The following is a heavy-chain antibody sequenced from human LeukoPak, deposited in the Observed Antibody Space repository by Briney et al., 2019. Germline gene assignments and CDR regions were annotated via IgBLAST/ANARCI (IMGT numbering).Heavy chain of an antibody. CDR3: ARGGSFDDY. J-gene: IGHJ4*02. CDR2: IYYSGST. V-gene: IGHV4-59*01. Sequence: SETLSLTCTVSGGSISSYYWSWIRQPPGKGLEWIGYIYYSGSTNYNPSLKSRVTISVDTSKNQFSLKLSSVTAAGTAVYYCARGGSFDDYWGQGTLVTVSS. D-gene: IGHD1-26*01. CDR1: GGSISSYY.